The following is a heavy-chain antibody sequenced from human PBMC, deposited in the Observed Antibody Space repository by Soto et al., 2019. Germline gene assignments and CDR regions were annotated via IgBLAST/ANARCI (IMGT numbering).Heavy chain of an antibody. CDR3: ARDSRLWGSTGWKREKVFDI. Sequence: QVQLEQSGAEVKRPWSSVKVSCKTSGGNFNTYPISWVRQAPGHRLEWMGKIIPIFGTPDYAQKFQGRVTINADEATTTVYMELRSLKSDDSAVYYCARDSRLWGSTGWKREKVFDIWGQGTMVTVSS. V-gene: IGHV1-69*18. CDR2: IIPIFGTP. J-gene: IGHJ3*02. CDR1: GGNFNTYP. D-gene: IGHD3-16*01.